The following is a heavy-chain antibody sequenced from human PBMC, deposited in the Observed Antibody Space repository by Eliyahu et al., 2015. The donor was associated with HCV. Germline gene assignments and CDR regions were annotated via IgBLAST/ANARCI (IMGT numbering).Heavy chain of an antibody. CDR3: AKAPGGYDFWSGYSKGYFDY. CDR1: GFTFSSYG. D-gene: IGHD3-3*01. J-gene: IGHJ4*02. Sequence: QVQLVESGGGVVQPGRSLRLSCAASGFTFSSYGMHWVRQAPGKGLEWVAVISYDGSNKYYADSVKGRFTISRDNSKNTLYLQMNSLRAEDTAVYYCAKAPGGYDFWSGYSKGYFDYWGQGTLVTVSS. CDR2: ISYDGSNK. V-gene: IGHV3-30*18.